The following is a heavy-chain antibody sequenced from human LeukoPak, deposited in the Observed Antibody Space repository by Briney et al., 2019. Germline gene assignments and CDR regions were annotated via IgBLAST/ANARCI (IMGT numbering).Heavy chain of an antibody. CDR3: AKQSNNHYYQKASDY. V-gene: IGHV3-30*02. D-gene: IGHD1-26*01. CDR1: GFTFSSYG. J-gene: IGHJ4*02. Sequence: GGSLRLSCAASGFTFSSYGMHWVRQAPGKGLEWVAFIRYDGSNKYYADSVKGRFTISRDNSKNTLYLQMNSLRAEDTAVYFCAKQSNNHYYQKASDYWGQGTLVTVSS. CDR2: IRYDGSNK.